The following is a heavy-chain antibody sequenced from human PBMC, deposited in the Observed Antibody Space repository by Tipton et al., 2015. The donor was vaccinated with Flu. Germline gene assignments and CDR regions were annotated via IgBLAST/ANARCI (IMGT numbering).Heavy chain of an antibody. D-gene: IGHD3-22*01. Sequence: TLSLTCTVSGGSISSSSYYWGWIRQPPGKGLEWIGSIYYSGSTYYNPSLKSRVTISVDTSKNQFSLKLSSVTAADTAVYYCDADSSGYYGLQHWGQGPLVTVSS. CDR2: IYYSGST. CDR3: DADSSGYYGLQH. J-gene: IGHJ1*01. V-gene: IGHV4-39*01. CDR1: GGSISSSSYY.